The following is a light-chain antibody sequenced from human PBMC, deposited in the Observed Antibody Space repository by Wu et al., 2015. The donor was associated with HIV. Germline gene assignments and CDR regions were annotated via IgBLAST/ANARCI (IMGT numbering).Light chain of an antibody. J-gene: IGKJ1*01. CDR3: QQSYSLPWT. Sequence: DIQMTQSPSSLSASVGDRVTITCRASQSITNYLNWYQEKPGKAPNLVISAASSLQSGVPSRFSGGGFGTDFTLTISSLQPEDFATYYCQQSYSLPWTFGQGTKVEIK. CDR2: AAS. CDR1: QSITNY. V-gene: IGKV1-39*01.